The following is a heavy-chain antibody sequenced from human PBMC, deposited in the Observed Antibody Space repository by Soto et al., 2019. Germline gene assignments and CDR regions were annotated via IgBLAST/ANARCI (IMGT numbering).Heavy chain of an antibody. J-gene: IGHJ3*02. V-gene: IGHV1-18*01. CDR3: ARWWGTETGDAFDI. CDR1: GYTFTSYG. D-gene: IGHD1-1*01. Sequence: QVPLVQSGAEVKKPGASVKVSCKASGYTFTSYGISWVRQAPGQGLEWMGWISAYNGNTNYAQKLQGRVTMTPDTSRGSAYMELRSLRSDDTAVYYCARWWGTETGDAFDIWGQGTMVTVSS. CDR2: ISAYNGNT.